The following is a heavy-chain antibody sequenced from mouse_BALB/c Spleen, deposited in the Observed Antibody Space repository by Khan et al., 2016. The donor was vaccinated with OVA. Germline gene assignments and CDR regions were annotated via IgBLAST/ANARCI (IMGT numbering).Heavy chain of an antibody. CDR2: INPYNDYT. Sequence: VQLKQSGAELVRPGASVKISCKTFGSTFTNHHINWVKQRPGQGLDWIGYINPYNDYTSYNQKFKGKATLTVDKSSSTAYMELSSLPSEDSAVYYCGRGGLGRAWFAYWGQGTLVTVSA. CDR1: GSTFTNHH. V-gene: IGHV1S45*01. D-gene: IGHD4-1*01. J-gene: IGHJ3*01. CDR3: GRGGLGRAWFAY.